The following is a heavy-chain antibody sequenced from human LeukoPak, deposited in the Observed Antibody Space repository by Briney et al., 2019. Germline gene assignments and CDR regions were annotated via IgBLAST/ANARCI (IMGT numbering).Heavy chain of an antibody. V-gene: IGHV4-34*01. CDR1: GGSFSGYY. CDR2: INHSGST. CDR3: ARVYYDSSPFVYYLDY. Sequence: PSETLSLTCAVYGGSFSGYYWSWIRQPPGKGLEWIGEINHSGSTNYNPSLKSRVTISVDTSKNQFSLKLSSVTAADTAVYYCARVYYDSSPFVYYLDYWGQGTLVTVSS. D-gene: IGHD3-22*01. J-gene: IGHJ4*02.